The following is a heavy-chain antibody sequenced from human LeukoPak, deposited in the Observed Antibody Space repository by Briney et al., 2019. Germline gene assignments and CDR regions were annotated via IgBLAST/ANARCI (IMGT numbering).Heavy chain of an antibody. J-gene: IGHJ3*02. V-gene: IGHV3-9*03. Sequence: GGSLRLSCAASGFTFGDYAMHWVRQAPGKGLEWVSGISWASGSIGYADSVKGRFTISRDNAKNSLYLQMNSLRAEDMALYYCAKASSRSFSSGYYGNAFDIWGQGTMVTVSS. CDR1: GFTFGDYA. D-gene: IGHD6-19*01. CDR3: AKASSRSFSSGYYGNAFDI. CDR2: ISWASGSI.